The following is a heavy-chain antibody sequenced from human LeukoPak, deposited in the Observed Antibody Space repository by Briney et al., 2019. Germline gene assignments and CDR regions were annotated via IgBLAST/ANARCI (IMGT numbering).Heavy chain of an antibody. CDR1: GGSISSGGYY. CDR2: IYYSGST. CDR3: ARGGISLLFGYQDY. J-gene: IGHJ4*02. V-gene: IGHV4-31*03. D-gene: IGHD3-10*01. Sequence: SETLSLTCTVSGGSISSGGYYWSWIRQHPGKGLEWIGYIYYSGSTYYNPSLKSRVTISVDTSKNQFSLKLSSVTAADTAVYYCARGGISLLFGYQDYWGQGTLVTVSS.